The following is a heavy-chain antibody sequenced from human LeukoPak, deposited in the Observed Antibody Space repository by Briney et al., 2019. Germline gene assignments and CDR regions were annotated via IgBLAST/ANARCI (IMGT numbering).Heavy chain of an antibody. J-gene: IGHJ4*02. CDR3: ARGRPHGNDY. V-gene: IGHV3-53*01. Sequence: GGSLRLSCAASGFTVSSNYMSWVRQAPGKGLEWVSVIYSGGSTFYADSVTGRFTISRDNSKNTLYLQMNSLRVEDTAVYYCARGRPHGNDYWGQGTLVTASS. D-gene: IGHD4-23*01. CDR2: IYSGGST. CDR1: GFTVSSNY.